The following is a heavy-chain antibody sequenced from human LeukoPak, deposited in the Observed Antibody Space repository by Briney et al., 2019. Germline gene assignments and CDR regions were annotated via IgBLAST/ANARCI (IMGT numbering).Heavy chain of an antibody. D-gene: IGHD3-22*01. CDR2: INHSGST. J-gene: IGHJ4*02. CDR1: GGSFSGYY. Sequence: SETLSLTCAVYGGSFSGYYWSWIRQPPGKGLEWIGEINHSGSTNYNPSLKSRVTISVDTSKNQFSLKLSSVTAADTAVYYCARVVSDYYYDSSGYYGMAYYFDYWGQGTLVTVSS. CDR3: ARVVSDYYYDSSGYYGMAYYFDY. V-gene: IGHV4-34*01.